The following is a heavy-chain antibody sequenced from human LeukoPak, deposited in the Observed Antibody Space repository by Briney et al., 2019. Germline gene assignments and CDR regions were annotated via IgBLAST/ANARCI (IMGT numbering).Heavy chain of an antibody. J-gene: IGHJ4*02. CDR3: AGGLRTDLYGDTYFDY. CDR1: GYTFTSYY. D-gene: IGHD4-17*01. V-gene: IGHV1-46*01. CDR2: INPSGGST. Sequence: ASVKVSCKASGYTFTSYYMHWVRQAPGQGLEWMGIINPSGGSTSYAQKFQGRVTMTRDTSTSTVYMELSSLRSEDTAVYYCAGGLRTDLYGDTYFDYWGQGTLVTVSS.